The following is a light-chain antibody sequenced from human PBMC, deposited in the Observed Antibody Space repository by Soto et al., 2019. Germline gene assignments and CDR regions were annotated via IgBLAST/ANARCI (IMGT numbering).Light chain of an antibody. CDR3: QQYNNWPPLT. CDR2: GAS. Sequence: EIVMTQSPATLSVSPGERATLSCRASQSVSSNLAWYQQKPGQAHRLLIYGASTRATGIPARFSGSGSGTEFTLTISSLQSEDFAVYYCQQYNNWPPLTFGGGTKAEIK. J-gene: IGKJ4*01. CDR1: QSVSSN. V-gene: IGKV3-15*01.